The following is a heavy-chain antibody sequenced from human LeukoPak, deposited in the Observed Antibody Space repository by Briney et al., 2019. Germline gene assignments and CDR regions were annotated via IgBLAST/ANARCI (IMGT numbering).Heavy chain of an antibody. Sequence: ASVKVSCKASGYSFTGHYMHWVRQAPGQGLEWMGWISAYNGNTNYAQKLQGRVTMTTDTSTSTAYMELRSLRSDDTAVYYCARDSSLGSTSSPLHGMDVWGQGTTVTVSS. CDR1: GYSFTGHY. V-gene: IGHV1-18*04. J-gene: IGHJ6*02. D-gene: IGHD2-2*01. CDR2: ISAYNGNT. CDR3: ARDSSLGSTSSPLHGMDV.